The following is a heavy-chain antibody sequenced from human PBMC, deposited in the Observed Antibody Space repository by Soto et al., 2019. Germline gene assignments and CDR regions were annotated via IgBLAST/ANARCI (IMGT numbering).Heavy chain of an antibody. D-gene: IGHD6-6*01. CDR2: IYSDGST. CDR1: VFSVSNNY. CDR3: ARGGGVAVRPHYYYYGMDV. V-gene: IGHV3-53*01. Sequence: EVQLVESGGGLIQPGGSLRLSCVASVFSVSNNYMSWVRQAPGKGLEWVSVIYSDGSTYYADSVKGRFTISRDNSRNTVDLQKTSRRGEDTAVYYCARGGGVAVRPHYYYYGMDVWGQGTTVTVSS. J-gene: IGHJ6*02.